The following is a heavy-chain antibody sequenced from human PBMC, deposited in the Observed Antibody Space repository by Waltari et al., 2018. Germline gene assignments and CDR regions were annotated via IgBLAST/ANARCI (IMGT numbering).Heavy chain of an antibody. V-gene: IGHV3-15*01. CDR1: GFTFSNAW. D-gene: IGHD6-13*01. J-gene: IGHJ6*02. CDR2: IKSKTDGGTT. Sequence: EVQLVESGGGLVKPGGSLRLSCAASGFTFSNAWMSWVRQAPGKGLEWVGRIKSKTDGGTTDYAAPVKGRFTISRDDSKNTLYLQMNSLKTEDTAVYYCTTGDYMAAAGTGYYYGMDVWGQGTTVTVSS. CDR3: TTGDYMAAAGTGYYYGMDV.